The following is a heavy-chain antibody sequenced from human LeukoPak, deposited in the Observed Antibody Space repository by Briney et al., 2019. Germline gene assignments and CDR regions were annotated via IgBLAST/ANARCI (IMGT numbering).Heavy chain of an antibody. D-gene: IGHD1-26*01. CDR2: ISYDGSNK. CDR1: GFTFSSYA. CDR3: AKCGSGSYYRLLADY. J-gene: IGHJ4*02. Sequence: PGGSLRLSCAASGFTFSSYAMHWVRQAPGKGLEWEAVISYDGSNKYYADSVKGRFTISRDNSKNTLYLQMNSLRAEDTAVYYCAKCGSGSYYRLLADYWGQGTLVTVSS. V-gene: IGHV3-30*04.